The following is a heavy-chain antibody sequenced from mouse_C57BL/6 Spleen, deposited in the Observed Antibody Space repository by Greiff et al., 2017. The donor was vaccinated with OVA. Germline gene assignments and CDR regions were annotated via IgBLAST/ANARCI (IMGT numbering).Heavy chain of an antibody. J-gene: IGHJ3*01. Sequence: VNVVESGAELVKPGASVKISCKASGYAFSSYWMNWVKQRPGKGLEWIGQIYPGDGDTNYNGKFKGKATLTADKSSSTAYMQLSSLTSEDSAVYFCARKNYDYDGFAYWGQGTLVTVSA. CDR2: IYPGDGDT. CDR3: ARKNYDYDGFAY. V-gene: IGHV1-80*01. D-gene: IGHD2-4*01. CDR1: GYAFSSYW.